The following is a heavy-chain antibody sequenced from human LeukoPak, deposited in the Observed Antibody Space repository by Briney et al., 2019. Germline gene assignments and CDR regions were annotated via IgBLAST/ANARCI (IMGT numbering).Heavy chain of an antibody. Sequence: PSETLSLTCTVSGYSISIGYYCGWIRPPPGKGLEWIGSIYHSGSTYYNPSLKSRVTISVDTYKNQFSLKLSSVTAADTAVYYCARDPRTGYSSGWYALNWFDPWGQGTLVTVSS. CDR3: ARDPRTGYSSGWYALNWFDP. CDR2: IYHSGST. V-gene: IGHV4-38-2*02. D-gene: IGHD6-13*01. CDR1: GYSISIGYY. J-gene: IGHJ5*02.